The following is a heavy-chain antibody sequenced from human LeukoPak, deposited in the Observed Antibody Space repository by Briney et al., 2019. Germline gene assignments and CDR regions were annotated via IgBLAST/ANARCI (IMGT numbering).Heavy chain of an antibody. D-gene: IGHD1-20*01. J-gene: IGHJ4*02. CDR2: ISASTTST. CDR3: AKAASGNWNDVSDY. CDR1: GFTFSSDA. Sequence: GGSLRLSCAGTGFTFSSDAMGWVRQAPGKGLEWVSGISASTTSTHYADSVKGRFTISRDNSKNILYLQMNSLRAEDTAVYYCAKAASGNWNDVSDYWGQGTLVTVSS. V-gene: IGHV3-23*01.